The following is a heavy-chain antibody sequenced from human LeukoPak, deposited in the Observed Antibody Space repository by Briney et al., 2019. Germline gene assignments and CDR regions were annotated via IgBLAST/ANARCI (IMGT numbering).Heavy chain of an antibody. D-gene: IGHD6-13*01. V-gene: IGHV4-34*01. J-gene: IGHJ4*02. CDR1: GGSFSGYY. Sequence: SETLSLTCVVHGGSFSGYYWSWIRQPPGKGLEWIGEINHSGSTNYNPSLKSRVTISVDTSKNQFSLKLSSVTAADTAVYYCARGKMYSSSWYNYWGQGTLVTVSS. CDR2: INHSGST. CDR3: ARGKMYSSSWYNY.